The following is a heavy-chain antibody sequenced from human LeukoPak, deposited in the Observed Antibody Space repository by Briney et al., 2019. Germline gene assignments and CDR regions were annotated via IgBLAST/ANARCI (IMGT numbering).Heavy chain of an antibody. Sequence: GGSLRLSCAASGFTFSSYAMSWVRQAPGKGLEWVSTISDSGDNTYYADSVKGRFTISRDNAKNSLYLQMNSLRAEDTAVYYCARAGSGRSPDWFDPWGQGTLVTVSS. CDR3: ARAGSGRSPDWFDP. D-gene: IGHD1-26*01. CDR1: GFTFSSYA. CDR2: ISDSGDNT. J-gene: IGHJ5*02. V-gene: IGHV3-23*01.